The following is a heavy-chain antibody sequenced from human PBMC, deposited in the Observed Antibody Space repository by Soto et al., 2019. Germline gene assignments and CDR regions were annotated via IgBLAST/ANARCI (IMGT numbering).Heavy chain of an antibody. CDR3: ARVWGRIYNELDP. D-gene: IGHD7-27*01. V-gene: IGHV1-2*02. CDR1: GYTFTAYY. J-gene: IGHJ5*02. Sequence: QVQLVQFGAEVKKPGASVKVSCKASGYTFTAYYMHWVRQAPGQGLEWMGWINPNSGGTYHAQNFQGRVNMTRDPSTTTAYMALASLRSDDTAVYYCARVWGRIYNELDPWGHGTLVIVSS. CDR2: INPNSGGT.